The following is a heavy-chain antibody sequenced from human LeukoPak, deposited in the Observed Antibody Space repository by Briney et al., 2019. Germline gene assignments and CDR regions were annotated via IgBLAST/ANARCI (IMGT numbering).Heavy chain of an antibody. D-gene: IGHD6-13*01. CDR2: ISSGSSSM. CDR3: VRTGSGQQLGYNWFDP. J-gene: IGHJ5*02. V-gene: IGHV3-21*01. CDR1: EFTFTSYS. Sequence: GGSLRLSCAASEFTFTSYSMNWVRQAPGKGLEWVSSISSGSSSMYYADSVKGRFTISRDNAKNSVYLQMNSLRAEDTAMYYCVRTGSGQQLGYNWFDPWGQGTLVTASS.